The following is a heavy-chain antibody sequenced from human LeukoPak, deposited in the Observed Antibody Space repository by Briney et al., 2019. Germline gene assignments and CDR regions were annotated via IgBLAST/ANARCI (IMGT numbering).Heavy chain of an antibody. CDR3: ARDFLECSRASCLNWFDT. J-gene: IGHJ5*02. CDR2: IHYSGST. Sequence: SETLSLTCAVSGGAINNYFWSWIRQPPGKGLEWIGYIHYSGSTNYNPPLKSRVSISLDTSKNEFSLKFSSVTAADTAVYYCARDFLECSRASCLNWFDTWGQGTLVTVSS. V-gene: IGHV4-59*01. CDR1: GGAINNYF. D-gene: IGHD2-2*01.